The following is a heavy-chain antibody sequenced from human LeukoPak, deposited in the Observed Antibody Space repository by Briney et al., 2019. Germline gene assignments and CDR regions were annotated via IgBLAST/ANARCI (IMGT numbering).Heavy chain of an antibody. CDR2: ISGSGGST. V-gene: IGHV3-23*01. J-gene: IGHJ4*02. D-gene: IGHD6-19*01. Sequence: SGGSLRLSCAASGFTFSSYAMSWVRQAPGKGLEWVSGISGSGGSTYYADSVKGRFTISRDNAKNTLDLQMNSLRAEDTAVYYCAKKGGSGWGFEDYWGQGTLVTVSS. CDR1: GFTFSSYA. CDR3: AKKGGSGWGFEDY.